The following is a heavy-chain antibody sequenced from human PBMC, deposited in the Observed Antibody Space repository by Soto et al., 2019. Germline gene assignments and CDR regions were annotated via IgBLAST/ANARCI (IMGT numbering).Heavy chain of an antibody. Sequence: LSCAASGFTFSSYAMHWVRQAPCKGLEWVAVISYDGSNKYYADSVKGRFTISRDNSKNTLYLQMNSLRAEDTAVYYCARDEGTVAYYYYGMEVWEQGTTVSVSS. V-gene: IGHV3-30-3*01. J-gene: IGHJ6*01. CDR1: GFTFSSYA. CDR3: ARDEGTVAYYYYGMEV. CDR2: ISYDGSNK. D-gene: IGHD4-17*01.